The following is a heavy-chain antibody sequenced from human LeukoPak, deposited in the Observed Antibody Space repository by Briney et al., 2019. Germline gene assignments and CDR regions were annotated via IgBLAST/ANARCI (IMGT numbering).Heavy chain of an antibody. CDR2: IYYSGST. J-gene: IGHJ4*02. V-gene: IGHV4-30-4*01. CDR3: ASWGPYYYDSRGASGFDY. D-gene: IGHD3-22*01. CDR1: GGPIRRGDYY. Sequence: TPSHTCTVSGGPIRRGDYYWSWIRQPPGKGPEWVGYIYYSGSTYYNPSLKSRVTISVDTSKNQFSLKLSSVTAADTAVYYCASWGPYYYDSRGASGFDYWGQGTLVTVSS.